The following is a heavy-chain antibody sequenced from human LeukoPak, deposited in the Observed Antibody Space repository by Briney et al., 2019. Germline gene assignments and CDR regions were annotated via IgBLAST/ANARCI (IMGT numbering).Heavy chain of an antibody. J-gene: IGHJ4*02. CDR2: ISQSGYT. D-gene: IGHD4-17*01. CDR1: GVSFNGYY. CDR3: TRMTTGHDY. V-gene: IGHV4-34*10. Sequence: SDTLSLTCAVSGVSFNGYYWSWVRQTPAKGLEWIGEISQSGYTNDSPSLQSRVTISIDTSRKQFFLNLRSVTVADTGIYYCTRMTTGHDYWGQGTLVTVSS.